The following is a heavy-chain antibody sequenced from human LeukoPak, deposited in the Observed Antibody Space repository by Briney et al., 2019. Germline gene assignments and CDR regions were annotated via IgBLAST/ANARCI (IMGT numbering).Heavy chain of an antibody. CDR1: GFTVSSGY. V-gene: IGHV3-53*01. CDR2: IFSSGSA. D-gene: IGHD3-22*01. CDR3: ARCYYDGSGYYYYFDY. J-gene: IGHJ4*02. Sequence: PGGSLRLSCAASGFTVSSGYMSWVRQAPGKGLEWVSVIFSSGSAFYADSVKGRFTISRDNSKNTLYLQMNSLRAEDTAVYYCARCYYDGSGYYYYFDYWGQGTLVTVSS.